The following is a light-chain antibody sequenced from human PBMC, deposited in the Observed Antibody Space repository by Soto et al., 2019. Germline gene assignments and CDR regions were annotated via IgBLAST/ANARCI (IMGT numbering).Light chain of an antibody. J-gene: IGKJ4*01. V-gene: IGKV3-11*01. Sequence: EIVLAQYPATLSLSPGEGATLSCRASQSVSSYLAWYQQKPGQAPRLLIYDASNRDTGIPARFSGSGSGTDFSLTISSLEPEDFAVYYCQQRSNWPLTFGGGTKVEIK. CDR1: QSVSSY. CDR3: QQRSNWPLT. CDR2: DAS.